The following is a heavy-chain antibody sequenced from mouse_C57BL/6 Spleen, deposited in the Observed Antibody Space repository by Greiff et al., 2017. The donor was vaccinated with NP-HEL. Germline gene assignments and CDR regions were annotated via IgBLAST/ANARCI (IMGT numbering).Heavy chain of an antibody. Sequence: EVKLMESGGGLVKPGGSLKLSCAASGFTFSSHAMSWVRQTPEKRLEWVATISDGGSYTYYPDNVKGRFTISRDNAKNNLYLQMSHLKSEDTAMYYCARYSHAMDYWGQGTSVTVSS. V-gene: IGHV5-4*03. CDR2: ISDGGSYT. CDR1: GFTFSSHA. J-gene: IGHJ4*01. CDR3: ARYSHAMDY.